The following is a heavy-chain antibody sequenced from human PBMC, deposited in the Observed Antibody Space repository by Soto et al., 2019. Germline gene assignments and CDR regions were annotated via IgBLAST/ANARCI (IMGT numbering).Heavy chain of an antibody. J-gene: IGHJ4*02. CDR1: GGSISSRNYY. Sequence: PSETLSLTCTVSGGSISSRNYYWSWIRQPPGKGPEWIGYIYYGGSTYYNPSLKSRLTISVDTSKNQFSLKLTSVTAADTAVYYCARDRQYYYDSGGFDYWGQGTLVTVSS. CDR3: ARDRQYYYDSGGFDY. V-gene: IGHV4-30-4*01. D-gene: IGHD3-22*01. CDR2: IYYGGST.